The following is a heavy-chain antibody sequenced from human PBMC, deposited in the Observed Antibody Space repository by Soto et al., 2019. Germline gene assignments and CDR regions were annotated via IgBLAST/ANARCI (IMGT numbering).Heavy chain of an antibody. CDR2: INPNSGDT. J-gene: IGHJ4*02. D-gene: IGHD5-12*01. Sequence: ASVKVSCKASGYTFTGYYMHWVRQAPGQGLEWMGWINPNSGDTNYAQKFQGRVTMTRDTSISTAYMELSRLRSDDTAVYYCARFKRDGFYYFDYWGQGTLVTVSS. CDR3: ARFKRDGFYYFDY. V-gene: IGHV1-2*02. CDR1: GYTFTGYY.